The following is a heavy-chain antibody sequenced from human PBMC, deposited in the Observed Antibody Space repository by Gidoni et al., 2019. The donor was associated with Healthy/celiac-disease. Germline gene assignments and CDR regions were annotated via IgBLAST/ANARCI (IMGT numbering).Heavy chain of an antibody. Sequence: EVQLLESGGTLVQPGGSLRLSCAASAFTFSNYAMPWVRPAPGKGLEWVSTITSSGDSTFYVDSVRGRFTSSRDNSKNTLYMQMNGLRAEDTAVYHCAKDISSTWHNVFDIWGQGTMVTVSS. CDR3: AKDISSTWHNVFDI. J-gene: IGHJ3*02. D-gene: IGHD2-2*01. CDR2: ITSSGDST. CDR1: AFTFSNYA. V-gene: IGHV3-23*01.